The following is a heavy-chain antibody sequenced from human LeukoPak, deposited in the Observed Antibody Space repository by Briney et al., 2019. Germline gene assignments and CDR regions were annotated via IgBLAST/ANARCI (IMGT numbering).Heavy chain of an antibody. CDR3: AREGGESYGMDV. CDR2: IKQHGSEK. D-gene: IGHD3-10*01. V-gene: IGHV3-7*03. CDR1: GFTFSSNW. J-gene: IGHJ6*04. Sequence: GGSLRLFCAAAGFTFSSNWMSWVRQAPGKGREWVAKIKQHGSEKYCVDSVKGRFTISRDNAKNSLYLQMNSLRDEDTGVYYCAREGGESYGMDVWGIGTTVTVSS.